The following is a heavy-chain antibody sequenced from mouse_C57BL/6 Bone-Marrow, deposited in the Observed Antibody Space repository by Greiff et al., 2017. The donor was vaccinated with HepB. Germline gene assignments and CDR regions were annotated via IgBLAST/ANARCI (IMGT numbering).Heavy chain of an antibody. D-gene: IGHD2-14*01. CDR1: GYTFTSYG. J-gene: IGHJ4*01. CDR3: ARGGVRRRAMDY. Sequence: QVQLKESGAELARPGASVKLSCKASGYTFTSYGISWVKQRPGQGLEWIGEIYPRSGNTYYNEKFKGKATLTADKSSSTAYRELRSLTFEDSAVYLCARGGVRRRAMDYWGQGTSVTVSS. V-gene: IGHV1-81*01. CDR2: IYPRSGNT.